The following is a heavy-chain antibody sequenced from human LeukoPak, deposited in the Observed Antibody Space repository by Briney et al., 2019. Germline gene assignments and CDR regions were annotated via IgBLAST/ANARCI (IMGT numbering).Heavy chain of an antibody. D-gene: IGHD5-18*01. CDR1: GGSITSDDYY. CDR2: IYYTGDT. Sequence: SETLSLTCTVSGGSITSDDYYWSWTRQAPGKGLEYIGYIYYTGDTHYNPSLKSRVTISLDTSKNQFSLRLNSVTAADTAVYYCARDSADTHTLTADVYYMDVWGKGTTVTVSS. CDR3: ARDSADTHTLTADVYYMDV. J-gene: IGHJ6*03. V-gene: IGHV4-30-4*08.